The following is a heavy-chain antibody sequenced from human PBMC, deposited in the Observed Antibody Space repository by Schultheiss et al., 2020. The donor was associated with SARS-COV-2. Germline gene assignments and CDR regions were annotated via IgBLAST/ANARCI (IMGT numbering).Heavy chain of an antibody. CDR3: AKDRVPAADAFDI. V-gene: IGHV3-11*05. CDR2: ISSSSSYI. D-gene: IGHD2-2*01. J-gene: IGHJ3*02. Sequence: GGSLRLSCAASGFTVSSNYMSWIRQAPGKGLEWVSYISSSSSYIYYADSVKGRFTISRDNSKNTLYLQMNSLRAEDTAVYYCAKDRVPAADAFDIWGQGTMVTVSS. CDR1: GFTVSSNY.